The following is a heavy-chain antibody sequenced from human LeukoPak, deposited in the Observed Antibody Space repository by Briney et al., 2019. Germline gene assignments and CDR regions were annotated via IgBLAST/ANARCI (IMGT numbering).Heavy chain of an antibody. CDR1: GYTFTSYG. J-gene: IGHJ3*02. CDR3: ARGGYYDSSGSSGSGAFDI. CDR2: ISAYNGNT. Sequence: ASVKVSCKASGYTFTSYGISWVRQAPGQGLEWMGWISAYNGNTNYAQKLQGRVTMTTDTSTSTAYMELRSLRSEDTAVYYCARGGYYDSSGSSGSGAFDIWGQGTMATVSS. V-gene: IGHV1-18*01. D-gene: IGHD3-22*01.